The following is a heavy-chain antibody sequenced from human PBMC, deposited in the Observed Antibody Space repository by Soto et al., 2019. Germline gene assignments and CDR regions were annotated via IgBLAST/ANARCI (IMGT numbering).Heavy chain of an antibody. J-gene: IGHJ4*02. CDR1: GYSLSSYW. Sequence: ESLKISCQGSGYSLSSYWIAWVRQMPGKGLEWMGILYPRDSDTRYSPSFQGRITISVDKSISAAYLPWSSPKASDTAMYYCQRLFTGGTYWKYFRYWGQGTLVTVSS. CDR2: LYPRDSDT. CDR3: QRLFTGGTYWKYFRY. D-gene: IGHD1-26*01. V-gene: IGHV5-51*01.